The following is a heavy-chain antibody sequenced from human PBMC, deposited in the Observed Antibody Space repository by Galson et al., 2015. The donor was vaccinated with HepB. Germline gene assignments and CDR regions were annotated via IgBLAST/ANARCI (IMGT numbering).Heavy chain of an antibody. CDR1: GFTFSSYA. D-gene: IGHD3-22*01. Sequence: SLRLSCAASGFTFSSYAMSWVRQAPGKGLEWVSAISGSGGSTYYADSVKGRFTISRDNSKNTLYLQMNSLRAEDTAVYYCAKDYYDSSGYYWATEYFQHWGQGTLVTVSS. V-gene: IGHV3-23*01. J-gene: IGHJ1*01. CDR2: ISGSGGST. CDR3: AKDYYDSSGYYWATEYFQH.